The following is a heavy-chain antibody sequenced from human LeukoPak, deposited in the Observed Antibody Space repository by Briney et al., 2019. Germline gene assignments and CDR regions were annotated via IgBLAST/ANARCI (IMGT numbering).Heavy chain of an antibody. CDR2: INHSGST. CDR1: GGSFSGYY. V-gene: IGHV4-34*01. Sequence: AETPSLTCAVYGGSFSGYYWSWIRQPPGKGLEWIGEINHSGSTNYNPSLKSRVTISVDTSKNQFSLKLSSVTAADTAVYYCARGYSSGLVVGWGQGTLVTVSS. CDR3: ARGYSSGLVVG. J-gene: IGHJ4*02. D-gene: IGHD6-25*01.